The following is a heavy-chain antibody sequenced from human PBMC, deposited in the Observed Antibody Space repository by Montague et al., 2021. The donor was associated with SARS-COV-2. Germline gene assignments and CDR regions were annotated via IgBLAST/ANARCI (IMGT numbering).Heavy chain of an antibody. CDR1: GGSISGFY. D-gene: IGHD2-8*01. V-gene: IGHV4-59*01. Sequence: SETLSLTCTVSGGSISGFYWSWIRQPPGKGLEWIWYIYYSGSTXXXPSXXXRVAVSVDRSKNQVSLKLTSVTAADTAVYYCARLLRSCTNGVCRTYYYYALDVWGQGTTVTVSS. CDR2: IYYSGST. J-gene: IGHJ6*02. CDR3: ARLLRSCTNGVCRTYYYYALDV.